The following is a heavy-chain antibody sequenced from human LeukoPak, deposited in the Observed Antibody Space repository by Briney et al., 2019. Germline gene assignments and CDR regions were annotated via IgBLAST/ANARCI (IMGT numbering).Heavy chain of an antibody. Sequence: ASVKVSCKASGYTFTGYYMHWVRQAPGQGLEWMGIINPSGGSTSYAQKFQGRVTITADESTSTAYMELSSLRSEDTAVYYCARVSTYGDYDWFDPWGQGTLVTVSS. J-gene: IGHJ5*02. D-gene: IGHD4-17*01. CDR1: GYTFTGYY. V-gene: IGHV1-46*01. CDR2: INPSGGST. CDR3: ARVSTYGDYDWFDP.